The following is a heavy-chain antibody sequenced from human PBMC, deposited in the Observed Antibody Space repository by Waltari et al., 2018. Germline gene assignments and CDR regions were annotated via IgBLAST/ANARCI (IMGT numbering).Heavy chain of an antibody. D-gene: IGHD3-16*01. CDR2: IRCSGTGT. Sequence: EVQLLESGGGLVQPGGSLRLSCAASGFTFSTYSMGWVRQVPGKGLEWVSSIRCSGTGTYYADSAKGRFTISRDNSKNTLYLQMNSLRAEDTALYYCATFKGDYWGQGTLVTVSS. CDR1: GFTFSTYS. V-gene: IGHV3-23*01. CDR3: ATFKGDY. J-gene: IGHJ4*02.